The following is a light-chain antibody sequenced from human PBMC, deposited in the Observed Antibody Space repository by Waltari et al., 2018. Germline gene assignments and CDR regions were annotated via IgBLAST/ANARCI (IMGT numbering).Light chain of an antibody. J-gene: IGLJ2*01. CDR1: SSDIGGYNW. CDR3: TSYAGSNPVV. Sequence: QSALTQPPSASGSPGQSVAISCTGTSSDIGGYNWVSWYQQHPGKAPKLMIYEVNKRPPGVPERFSCSNSGNTASLTVSGLQAEDEADYYCTSYAGSNPVVFGGGTKLTVL. CDR2: EVN. V-gene: IGLV2-8*01.